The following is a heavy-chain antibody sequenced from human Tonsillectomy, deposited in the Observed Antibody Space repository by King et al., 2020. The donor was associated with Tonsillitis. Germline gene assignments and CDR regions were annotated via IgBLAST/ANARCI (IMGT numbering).Heavy chain of an antibody. J-gene: IGHJ4*02. D-gene: IGHD5-12*01. CDR2: ISGSGGST. Sequence: VQLVESGGGLVQPGGSLRLSCAASGFTFSSYAMSWVRQAPGKGLEWVSAISGSGGSTYYADSVKGRFTISRDNSKNTLYLQMNSLRAEDTAVYYCAKGVDIVATGQGRFDYWGQGTLVTVSS. CDR3: AKGVDIVATGQGRFDY. V-gene: IGHV3-23*04. CDR1: GFTFSSYA.